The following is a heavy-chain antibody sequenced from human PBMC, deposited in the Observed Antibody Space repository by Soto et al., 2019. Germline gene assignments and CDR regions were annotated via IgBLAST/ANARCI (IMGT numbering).Heavy chain of an antibody. V-gene: IGHV4-31*03. Sequence: QVQLQESGPGLVKPSQTLSLTCTVSGGSISSGGYYWSWIRQHPGKGLEWIGYIYYSGSTHYNPSLKSRVTISVDTSKNQCSLKLSSVTAADTAVYYCARFLWEDYYYYMDVWGKGTTVTVSS. CDR1: GGSISSGGYY. J-gene: IGHJ6*03. CDR2: IYYSGST. CDR3: ARFLWEDYYYYMDV. D-gene: IGHD3-16*01.